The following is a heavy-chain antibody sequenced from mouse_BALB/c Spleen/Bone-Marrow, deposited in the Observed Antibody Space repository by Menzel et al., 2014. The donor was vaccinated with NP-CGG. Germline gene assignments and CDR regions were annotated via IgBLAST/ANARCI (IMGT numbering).Heavy chain of an antibody. CDR1: GFTIKDTY. Sequence: VQLQQSGAELVKPGASVKLSCTASGFTIKDTYMHWVKQRPEQGLEWIGRIDPANGNTTYDPKFQGKATITADTSSTTASRQLSSLTSEDTAVEYCARSGGYGNYWAWFAYWGQGTLVTVSA. V-gene: IGHV14-3*02. CDR3: ARSGGYGNYWAWFAY. CDR2: IDPANGNT. J-gene: IGHJ3*01. D-gene: IGHD2-10*02.